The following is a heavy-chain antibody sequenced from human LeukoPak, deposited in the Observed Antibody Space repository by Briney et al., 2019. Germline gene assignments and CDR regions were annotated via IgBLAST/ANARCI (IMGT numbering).Heavy chain of an antibody. CDR3: ARDLGKQLVSLTDY. CDR1: GFTFSSYV. CDR2: IWYDGSNK. D-gene: IGHD6-6*01. V-gene: IGHV3-33*01. Sequence: AGGSLRLSCAASGFTFSSYVMHWVRQAPGKGLEWVAVIWYDGSNKYYADSVKGRFTISRDNSKNTLYLQMNSLRAEEKAVYYCARDLGKQLVSLTDYWGQGTLVTVSS. J-gene: IGHJ4*02.